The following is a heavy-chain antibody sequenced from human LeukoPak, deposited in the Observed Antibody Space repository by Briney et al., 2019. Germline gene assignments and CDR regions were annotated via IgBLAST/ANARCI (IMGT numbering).Heavy chain of an antibody. CDR1: GGSFSGYY. CDR2: INHSGST. J-gene: IGHJ5*02. D-gene: IGHD2-2*01. Sequence: SETLSLTCAVYGGSFSGYYWAWIRQPPGKGLEWIGEINHSGSTNYNPSLKSRVTISIDTSKNQFSLKLSSVTAADTAVYYCARVGVVVVPAPLSGGKNWFDPWGQGTLVTVSS. CDR3: ARVGVVVVPAPLSGGKNWFDP. V-gene: IGHV4-34*01.